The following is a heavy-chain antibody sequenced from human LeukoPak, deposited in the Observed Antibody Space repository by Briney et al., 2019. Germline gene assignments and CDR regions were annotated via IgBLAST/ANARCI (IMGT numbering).Heavy chain of an antibody. CDR3: ARSPRVSQADHWFDP. CDR1: GGSISSYY. Sequence: SETLSLTCTVSGGSISSYYGSWIRQPAGKGLGWIGRIYTSGSTNYNPSLKSRVTMSVDTSKNQFSLKLSSVTAADTAVYYCARSPRVSQADHWFDPWGQGTLVTVSS. D-gene: IGHD6-13*01. J-gene: IGHJ5*02. V-gene: IGHV4-4*07. CDR2: IYTSGST.